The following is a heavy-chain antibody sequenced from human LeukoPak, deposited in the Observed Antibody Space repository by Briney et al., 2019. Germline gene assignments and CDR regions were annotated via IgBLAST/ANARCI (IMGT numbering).Heavy chain of an antibody. CDR3: ASSTPGGCDFK. D-gene: IGHD5-12*01. CDR1: GLTFSSYS. Sequence: AGGSLRLSCAASGLTFSSYSMNWVRQAPGKGLEWVSYISSSSSTIYYADSVKGRFTISRDNAKKSLYLQMNGLRAEDTAVYYCASSTPGGCDFKWGQGTLVTVSS. CDR2: ISSSSSTI. V-gene: IGHV3-48*01. J-gene: IGHJ4*02.